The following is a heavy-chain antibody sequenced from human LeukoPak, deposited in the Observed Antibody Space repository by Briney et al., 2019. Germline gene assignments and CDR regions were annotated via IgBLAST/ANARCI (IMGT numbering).Heavy chain of an antibody. J-gene: IGHJ5*02. CDR3: ARRERYCSSTSCYANNWFDP. CDR2: IYYSGST. CDR1: GGSISSSSYY. D-gene: IGHD2-2*01. V-gene: IGHV4-39*01. Sequence: SETLSLTCTVSGGSISSSSYYWGWIRQPPGKGPEWIGSIYYSGSTYYNPSLKSRVTISVDTSKNQFSLKLSSVTAADTAVYYCARRERYCSSTSCYANNWFDPWGQGTLVTVSS.